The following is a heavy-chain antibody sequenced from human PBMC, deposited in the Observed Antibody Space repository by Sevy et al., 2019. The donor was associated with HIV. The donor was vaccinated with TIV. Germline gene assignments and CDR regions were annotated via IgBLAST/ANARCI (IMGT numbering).Heavy chain of an antibody. CDR3: AKVLHIVDLPAPIDYYYGMDV. V-gene: IGHV3-30*02. Sequence: GGSLRLSCAASGFTFSTYGMHWVRQAPGKGLEWVAFIRCDGTIQYYTDSVKGRLTISRDNSKNTLYLQMNRLRADDTALYFCAKVLHIVDLPAPIDYYYGMDVWGQGTTVTVSS. CDR2: IRCDGTIQ. D-gene: IGHD2-15*01. J-gene: IGHJ6*02. CDR1: GFTFSTYG.